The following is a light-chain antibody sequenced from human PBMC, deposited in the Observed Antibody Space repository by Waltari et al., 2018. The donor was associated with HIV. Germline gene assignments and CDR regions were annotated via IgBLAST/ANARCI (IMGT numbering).Light chain of an antibody. CDR2: DAS. J-gene: IGKJ2*01. Sequence: ELVLTQSPATLPLSPGERAPRSCRASQRVSSYLTWYQQKPGQTPRLLIYDASNRATGIPARFSGSGSGTDFTLTISSLEPEDFAVYYCHQRSNWPPYTFGQGTKLEIK. V-gene: IGKV3-11*01. CDR1: QRVSSY. CDR3: HQRSNWPPYT.